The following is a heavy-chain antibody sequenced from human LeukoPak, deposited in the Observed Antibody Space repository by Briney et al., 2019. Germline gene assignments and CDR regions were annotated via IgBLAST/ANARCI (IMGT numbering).Heavy chain of an antibody. Sequence: PSETLSLTCTVSGGSISSYYWSWIRQPAGKGLEWIGRIYTSGSTNYNPSLKSRVTISVDKSKNQFSLKLSSVTAADTAVYYCARDPEYSSSWVCAFDIWGQGTMVTVSS. J-gene: IGHJ3*02. CDR2: IYTSGST. CDR1: GGSISSYY. D-gene: IGHD6-13*01. CDR3: ARDPEYSSSWVCAFDI. V-gene: IGHV4-4*07.